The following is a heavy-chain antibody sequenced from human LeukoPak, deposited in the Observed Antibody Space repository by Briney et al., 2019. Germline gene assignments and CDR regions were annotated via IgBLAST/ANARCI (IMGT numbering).Heavy chain of an antibody. J-gene: IGHJ4*02. V-gene: IGHV1-2*02. D-gene: IGHD3-16*01. CDR2: MNPDSGGT. CDR3: TTRGGDTLMRTEAFDY. Sequence: ASVKVSCKASGYTFTDYYIHWVRQAPGQGLERMGWMNPDSGGTNYAQKFKGRVTMTRDTSINTAYMDLRRLTSDDTAIYYCTTRGGDTLMRTEAFDYWGLGTLVTVSS. CDR1: GYTFTDYY.